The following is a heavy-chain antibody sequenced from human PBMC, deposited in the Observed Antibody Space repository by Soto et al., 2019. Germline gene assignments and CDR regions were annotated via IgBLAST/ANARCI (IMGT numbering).Heavy chain of an antibody. CDR3: ARDRVYSSSSGDYYYGMDV. CDR1: GFTFRSYG. J-gene: IGHJ6*02. Sequence: PGGSLRLSCAASGFTFRSYGMRWVRQAPGKGLERVAVIWYDGSNKYYADTVKGRFTISRDNSKNTLYLQMNSLRAEDTAVYYCARDRVYSSSSGDYYYGMDVWGQGT. CDR2: IWYDGSNK. D-gene: IGHD6-6*01. V-gene: IGHV3-33*01.